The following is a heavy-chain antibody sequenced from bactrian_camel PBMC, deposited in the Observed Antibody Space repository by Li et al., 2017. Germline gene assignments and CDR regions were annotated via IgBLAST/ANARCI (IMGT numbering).Heavy chain of an antibody. CDR2: VGSDGTT. CDR1: GYTGDTFC. CDR3: AATRISTRGFCPGSTKREVYRA. J-gene: IGHJ6*01. V-gene: IGHV3S55*01. Sequence: VQLVESGGGSVQAGGSLRLSCAASGYTGDTFCMAWFRQVEGKEREGVAAVGSDGTTNYVDSVKGRFTISQDNAKNTLTLQMNSLKPEDTGIYYCAATRISTRGFCPGSTKREVYRAWGQGTQVTVS. D-gene: IGHD7*01.